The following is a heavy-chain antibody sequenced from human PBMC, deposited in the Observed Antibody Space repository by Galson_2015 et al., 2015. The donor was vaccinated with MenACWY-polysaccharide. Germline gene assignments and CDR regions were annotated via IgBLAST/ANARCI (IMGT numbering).Heavy chain of an antibody. Sequence: RLTISRDNSKNTLYLQMNSLRAEDTAVYYCAKNSTRSYTFDYYGMDAWGQGTTVTVSS. V-gene: IGHV3-23*01. J-gene: IGHJ6*02. CDR3: AKNSTRSYTFDYYGMDA. D-gene: IGHD2/OR15-2a*01.